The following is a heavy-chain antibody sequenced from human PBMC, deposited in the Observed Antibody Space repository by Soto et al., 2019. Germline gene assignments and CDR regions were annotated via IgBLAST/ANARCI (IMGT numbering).Heavy chain of an antibody. CDR3: ASRWRYQPYNYGMDV. V-gene: IGHV4-34*01. D-gene: IGHD2-2*01. J-gene: IGHJ6*02. Sequence: SQTLSLTCAVYGGSFSGYYWCGIRQPPGKGLEWIGDINHSGSTNYHPSLKRRVTISVDTSKNQFSLKLSSVTAAATAVYYCASRWRYQPYNYGMDVWGQGTTVTVSS. CDR1: GGSFSGYY. CDR2: INHSGST.